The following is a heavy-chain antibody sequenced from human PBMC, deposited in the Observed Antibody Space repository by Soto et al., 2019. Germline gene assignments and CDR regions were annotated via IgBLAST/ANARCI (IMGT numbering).Heavy chain of an antibody. V-gene: IGHV3-23*01. J-gene: IGHJ6*04. CDR3: TRSRGVGGMDV. Sequence: GVSLRLSCSASGFTVNSHVMSWVRQAPGKGLEWVSSISGSGDGTYYGDSVKGRFTISRDSSSSTVYLEMKNLRGEDTAVYFCTRSRGVGGMDVWGKGPTVTVSS. CDR1: GFTVNSHV. CDR2: ISGSGDGT. D-gene: IGHD2-8*02.